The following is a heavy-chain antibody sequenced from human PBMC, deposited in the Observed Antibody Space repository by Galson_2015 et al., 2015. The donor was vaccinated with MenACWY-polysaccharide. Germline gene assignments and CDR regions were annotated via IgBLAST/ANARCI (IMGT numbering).Heavy chain of an antibody. J-gene: IGHJ4*02. CDR1: GFPFSSYG. CDR2: IRSDGSNK. CDR3: AKELSLGVSGTPGDY. Sequence: SLRLSCAASGFPFSSYGIHWVRQAPGKGLEWVAFIRSDGSNKYYADSVKGRFTISRDNSKNTLYLQMNSLRAEDTAVYYCAKELSLGVSGTPGDYWGQGTLVTVSS. D-gene: IGHD6-19*01. V-gene: IGHV3-30*02.